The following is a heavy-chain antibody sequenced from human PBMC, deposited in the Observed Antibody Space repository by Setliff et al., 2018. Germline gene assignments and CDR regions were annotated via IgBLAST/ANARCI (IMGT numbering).Heavy chain of an antibody. V-gene: IGHV3-33*08. Sequence: PGGSLRLSCAASGFTFSTYRMHWVRQAPGKGLEWVAVIWDDGGNKYHADSVKGRFTISRDNSKNTLYLQMNSLRPEDTAVYYCAGDPPYSGYAFHIWGQGTMVTVSS. CDR2: IWDDGGNK. CDR1: GFTFSTYR. J-gene: IGHJ3*02. CDR3: AGDPPYSGYAFHI. D-gene: IGHD5-12*01.